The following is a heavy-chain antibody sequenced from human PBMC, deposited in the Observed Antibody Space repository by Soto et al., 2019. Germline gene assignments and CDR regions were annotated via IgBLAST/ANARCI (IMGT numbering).Heavy chain of an antibody. CDR3: VKDRGARDAFDM. D-gene: IGHD3-10*01. V-gene: IGHV3-30-3*01. Sequence: QVRLVESGGGVVQPGTSLRLSCADSGFSFSSYAMHWVRQAPGKGLEWVAVVSHDGTNKLYGDSVKGRFTVSRDNSKNLVYLEVKYVRAEDTIMYYCVKDRGARDAFDMWGQGTMVIVSS. CDR2: VSHDGTNK. CDR1: GFSFSSYA. J-gene: IGHJ3*02.